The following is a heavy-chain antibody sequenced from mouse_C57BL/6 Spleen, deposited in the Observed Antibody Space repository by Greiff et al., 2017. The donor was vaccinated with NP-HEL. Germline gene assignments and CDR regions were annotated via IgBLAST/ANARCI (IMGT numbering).Heavy chain of an antibody. D-gene: IGHD1-1*01. CDR2: ISSGSSTI. J-gene: IGHJ2*01. CDR3: SRLDYYGNYFDD. V-gene: IGHV5-17*01. Sequence: EVQVVESGGGLVKPGGSLKLSCAASGFTFSDYGMHWVRQAPEKGLEWVAYISSGSSTIYYADTVKGQFTISRDNAKNTLFLQMTILRSEDTAMYYWSRLDYYGNYFDDWGQGTTLTVSS. CDR1: GFTFSDYG.